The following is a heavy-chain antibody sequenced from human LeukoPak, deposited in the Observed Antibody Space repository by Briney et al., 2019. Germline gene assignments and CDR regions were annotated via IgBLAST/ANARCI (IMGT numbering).Heavy chain of an antibody. V-gene: IGHV3-30-3*01. Sequence: GGSLRLSCAASGFNFTTYAMHWLRQAPGKGLEWVAVITYDGGEKYYADSGKDRFTISRDNSKNTVYLQMNSLTTEDTAVYYCARDLRYSLDYWGQGTLVTVSS. J-gene: IGHJ4*02. CDR2: ITYDGGEK. CDR3: ARDLRYSLDY. D-gene: IGHD3-16*01. CDR1: GFNFTTYA.